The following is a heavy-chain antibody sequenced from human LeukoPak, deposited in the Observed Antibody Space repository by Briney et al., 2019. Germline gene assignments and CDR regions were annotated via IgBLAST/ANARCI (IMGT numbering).Heavy chain of an antibody. J-gene: IGHJ3*02. V-gene: IGHV4-34*01. CDR2: GDERGGT. CDR3: ARGGGYCSSTSCYGAGAFDI. D-gene: IGHD2-2*01. CDR1: GGSLNGHY. Sequence: PSETLSLTCAVYGGSLNGHYWSWIRQPPGKGLEWIGEGDERGGTKFNPSLKGRATMSADTSKNQFSLKLSSVTAADTAVYYCARGGGYCSSTSCYGAGAFDIWGQGTMVTVSS.